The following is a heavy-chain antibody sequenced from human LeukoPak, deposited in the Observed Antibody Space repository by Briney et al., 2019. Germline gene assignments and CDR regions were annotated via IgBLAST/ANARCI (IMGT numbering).Heavy chain of an antibody. CDR1: GYTFTSYA. V-gene: IGHV1-69*13. J-gene: IGHJ1*01. CDR3: ARERDSSSWYGNFQH. CDR2: IIPIFGTA. Sequence: SVKVSCKASGYTFTSYAISWVRQAPGQGLEWMGGIIPIFGTANYAQKFQGRVTITADESTSTAYMELSSLRSEDTAVYYCARERDSSSWYGNFQHWGQGTLVTVSS. D-gene: IGHD6-13*01.